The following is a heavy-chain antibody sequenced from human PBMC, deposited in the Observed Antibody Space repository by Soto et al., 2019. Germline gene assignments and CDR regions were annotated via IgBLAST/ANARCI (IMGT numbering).Heavy chain of an antibody. J-gene: IGHJ6*02. CDR2: ISYDGSTE. Sequence: GWSLRLSCAASVFTFIGYYMHWVRQAPGKGLEWVAVISYDGSTEYYADSVKGRFTISRDNSANRLFLQMNSLRPEDTAVYYCTKDDGYNDSTYYHYFGMDVWGQGTTVTVSS. D-gene: IGHD5-12*01. V-gene: IGHV3-30*18. CDR3: TKDDGYNDSTYYHYFGMDV. CDR1: VFTFIGYY.